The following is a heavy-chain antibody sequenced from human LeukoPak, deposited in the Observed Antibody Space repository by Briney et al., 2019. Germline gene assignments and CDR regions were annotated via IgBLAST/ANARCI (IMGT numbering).Heavy chain of an antibody. CDR3: AKDRGRYYYDSSGCDY. CDR1: GFTFSTYG. CDR2: KWYDGSKK. J-gene: IGHJ4*02. Sequence: GGSLRLSCAASGFTFSTYGMHWVRQAPGKGLEWVAVKWYDGSKKYYADSVKGRFTISRDNSKNTLYLQMNSLRVEDTAVYYCAKDRGRYYYDSSGCDYWGQGTLVIVSS. D-gene: IGHD3-22*01. V-gene: IGHV3-30*02.